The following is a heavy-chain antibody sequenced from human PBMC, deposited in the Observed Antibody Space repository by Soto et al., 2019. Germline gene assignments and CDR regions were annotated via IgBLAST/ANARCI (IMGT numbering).Heavy chain of an antibody. J-gene: IGHJ4*02. D-gene: IGHD1-1*01. V-gene: IGHV4-34*01. CDR3: ARARLPGTTGTTRAYYFDY. Sequence: SETLSLTCAVYGGSFSGYYWSWIRQPPGKGLEWIGEINHSGSTNYNPSLKSRVTISVDTSKNQFSLKLSSVTAADTAVYYCARARLPGTTGTTRAYYFDYWGQGTLVTVSS. CDR1: GGSFSGYY. CDR2: INHSGST.